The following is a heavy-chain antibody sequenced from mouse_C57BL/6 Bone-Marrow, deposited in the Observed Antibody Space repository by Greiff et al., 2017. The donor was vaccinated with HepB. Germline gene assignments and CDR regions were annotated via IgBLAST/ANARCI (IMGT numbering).Heavy chain of an antibody. J-gene: IGHJ1*03. Sequence: VQLQESGPELVKPGASVKISCKASGYAFSSSWMNWVKQRPGKGLEWIGRIYPGDGDTNYNGKFKGKATLTADKSSSTAYMQLSSLTSEDSAVYFCARRGGDWYFDVGGTGTTVTVSS. CDR3: ARRGGDWYFDV. CDR1: GYAFSSSW. V-gene: IGHV1-82*01. CDR2: IYPGDGDT.